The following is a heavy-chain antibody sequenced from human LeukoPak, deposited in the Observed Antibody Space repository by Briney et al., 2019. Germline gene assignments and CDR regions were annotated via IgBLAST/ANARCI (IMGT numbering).Heavy chain of an antibody. V-gene: IGHV3-21*01. CDR1: GFTFSSYS. Sequence: VGSPRLSCAASGFTFSSYSMNWVRQAPGHGLEWVSSISSSSSYIYYADSVKGRFTISRDNSKISLYLQMNSLRVEDTAVFYCARGGRLDAFDIWGQGTMVTVSS. D-gene: IGHD3-16*01. CDR2: ISSSSSYI. J-gene: IGHJ3*02. CDR3: ARGGRLDAFDI.